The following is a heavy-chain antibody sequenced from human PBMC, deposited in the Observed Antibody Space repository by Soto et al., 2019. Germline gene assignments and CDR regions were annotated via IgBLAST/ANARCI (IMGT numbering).Heavy chain of an antibody. Sequence: QAQLVQSGAEVKEPGSSVRVSCKASGGTFDNFIMNWVRQTPGQGLEWMGGIVPMLGTPTYAEKFKGRVTISATGSTSTMYMEVTSLRSEDTAIYYCARNGTYSSSLSQYSGMDVWGQGTTVTVSS. D-gene: IGHD1-26*01. CDR1: GGTFDNFI. CDR3: ARNGTYSSSLSQYSGMDV. J-gene: IGHJ6*02. CDR2: IVPMLGTP. V-gene: IGHV1-69*01.